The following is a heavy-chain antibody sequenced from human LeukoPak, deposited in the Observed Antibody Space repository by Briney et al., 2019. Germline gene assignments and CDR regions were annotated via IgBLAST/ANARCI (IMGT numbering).Heavy chain of an antibody. CDR3: AKGTGDAGYYFDY. D-gene: IGHD7-27*01. Sequence: GGSLRLSCAASGFTFSSYSMNWVRQAPGKGLEWVSYISSSSSTIYYADAVKGRFTISRDNYENTLYLQMSGLRAEDTAVYYCAKGTGDAGYYFDYWGQGTLVTVSS. J-gene: IGHJ4*02. V-gene: IGHV3-48*01. CDR2: ISSSSSTI. CDR1: GFTFSSYS.